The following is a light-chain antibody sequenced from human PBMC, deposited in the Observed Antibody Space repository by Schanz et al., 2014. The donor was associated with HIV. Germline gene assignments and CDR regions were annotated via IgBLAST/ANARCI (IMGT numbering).Light chain of an antibody. CDR2: AAS. CDR1: QSISTY. J-gene: IGKJ2*01. CDR3: QQCVTYPYT. Sequence: DIQMTQSPSSLSASVGDRVTITCRASQSISTYLNWYQQKPGKAPNLLIYAASTLQSGVPSRFSGSGSGTDFTLTISSLQPDDFATYYCQQCVTYPYTFGQGTTLDIK. V-gene: IGKV1-39*01.